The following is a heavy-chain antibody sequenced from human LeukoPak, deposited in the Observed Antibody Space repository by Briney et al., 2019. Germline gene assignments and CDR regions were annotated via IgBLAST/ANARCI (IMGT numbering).Heavy chain of an antibody. Sequence: PGGSLRLSCAASGFTLSDNYMTWLRQAPGKGLEWVSHISSSGENIFYADSLKGRFTISRDSAKNSLYLQMNSLRVEDTAIYYCARDNPGSSFASDLWGQGTMVTVSS. CDR3: ARDNPGSSFASDL. CDR1: GFTLSDNY. CDR2: ISSSGENI. D-gene: IGHD6-6*01. V-gene: IGHV3-11*04. J-gene: IGHJ3*01.